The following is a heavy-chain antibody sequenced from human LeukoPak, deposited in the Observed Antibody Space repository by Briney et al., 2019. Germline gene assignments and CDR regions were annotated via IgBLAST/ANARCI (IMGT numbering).Heavy chain of an antibody. J-gene: IGHJ4*02. CDR3: ARGRIWFGELWDY. CDR1: GGSFSGYY. CDR2: INHSGST. Sequence: SETLSLTCAVCGGSFSGYYWSWIRQPPGKGLEWIGEINHSGSTNYNPSLKSRVTISVDTSKNQFSLKLSSVTAADTAVYYCARGRIWFGELWDYWGQGTLVTVSS. V-gene: IGHV4-34*01. D-gene: IGHD3-10*01.